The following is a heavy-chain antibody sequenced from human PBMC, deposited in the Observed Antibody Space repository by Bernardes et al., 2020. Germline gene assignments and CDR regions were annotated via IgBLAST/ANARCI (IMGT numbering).Heavy chain of an antibody. CDR2: SSAYNGNT. V-gene: IGHV1-18*01. J-gene: IGHJ6*02. CDR3: ARDSGSYYYYYGMDV. Sequence: ASVKVSCKASGYTFTSYGISWVRQAPGQGLEWMGWSSAYNGNTNYAQKLQGRVTMTTDTSTSTAYMELRSLRSDDTAVYYCARDSGSYYYYYGMDVWGQGTTVTVS. D-gene: IGHD1-26*01. CDR1: GYTFTSYG.